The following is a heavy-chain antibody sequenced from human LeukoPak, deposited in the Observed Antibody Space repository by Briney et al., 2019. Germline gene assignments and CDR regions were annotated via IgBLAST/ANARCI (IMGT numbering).Heavy chain of an antibody. CDR3: ARDRIVGTNYLGYGLDV. J-gene: IGHJ6*02. Sequence: GGSLRLSCAASGFTFSSYAMHWVRQAPGKGLEWVANINQDGSEKYFEDSVKGRFTISRDNAKNSLYLQLNTLRVEDTAVYYCARDRIVGTNYLGYGLDVWGRGTTVTVSS. V-gene: IGHV3-7*01. D-gene: IGHD1-26*01. CDR1: GFTFSSYA. CDR2: INQDGSEK.